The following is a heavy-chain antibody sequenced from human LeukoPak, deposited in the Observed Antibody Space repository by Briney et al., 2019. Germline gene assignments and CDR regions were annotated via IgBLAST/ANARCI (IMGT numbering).Heavy chain of an antibody. CDR2: IIPILGIA. J-gene: IGHJ4*02. CDR1: GGTFSSYA. Sequence: ASVKVSCKASGGTFSSYAISWVRQAPGQGLEWMGRIIPILGIANYAQKFQGRVTITADKSTSTAYMELSSLRSEDTAVYYCARESLSYYDSSGYSYQSDYWGQGTLVTVSS. CDR3: ARESLSYYDSSGYSYQSDY. V-gene: IGHV1-69*04. D-gene: IGHD3-22*01.